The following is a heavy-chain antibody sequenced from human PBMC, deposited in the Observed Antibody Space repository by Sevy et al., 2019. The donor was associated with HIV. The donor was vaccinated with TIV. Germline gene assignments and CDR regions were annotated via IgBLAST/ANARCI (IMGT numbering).Heavy chain of an antibody. V-gene: IGHV3-48*01. Sequence: GGSLRLSCAASGFAFSSYSMNWVRQAPGKGLEWVSYISSSSSTIYYADSVKGRFTISRDNAKNSLYLQMNSLRAEDTAVYYCARDIAARLSYYYYGMDVWGQGTTVTVSS. CDR1: GFAFSSYS. CDR3: ARDIAARLSYYYYGMDV. CDR2: ISSSSSTI. J-gene: IGHJ6*02. D-gene: IGHD6-13*01.